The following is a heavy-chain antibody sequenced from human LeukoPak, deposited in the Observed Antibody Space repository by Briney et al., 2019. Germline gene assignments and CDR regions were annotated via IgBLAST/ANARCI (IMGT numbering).Heavy chain of an antibody. CDR3: AREDHNGDYPT. CDR1: GGSISSYY. D-gene: IGHD4-17*01. V-gene: IGHV4-59*01. CDR2: IYCSGST. J-gene: IGHJ4*02. Sequence: SETLSLTCTVSGGSISSYYWSWIRQPPGKGLEWIGYIYCSGSTNYNPSLKSRVTISVDTSKNQFSLKLSSVTAADTAVYYCAREDHNGDYPTWGQGTLVTVSS.